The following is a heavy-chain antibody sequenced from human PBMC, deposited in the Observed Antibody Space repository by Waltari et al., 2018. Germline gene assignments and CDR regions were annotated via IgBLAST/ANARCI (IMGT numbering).Heavy chain of an antibody. CDR3: ATAFKSSSDYYYYYMDV. CDR1: GGTFSTYG. V-gene: IGHV1-69*13. CDR2: IIPILRTT. D-gene: IGHD6-6*01. J-gene: IGHJ6*03. Sequence: QVQLVQSGAEVKKPGSSVKVSCKASGGTFSTYGISWVRQARGQGLEWMGGIIPILRTTNYGQKFQGRVTITADESTSTVYMELSSLKSEDTAMYYCATAFKSSSDYYYYYMDVWGKGTTVTVSS.